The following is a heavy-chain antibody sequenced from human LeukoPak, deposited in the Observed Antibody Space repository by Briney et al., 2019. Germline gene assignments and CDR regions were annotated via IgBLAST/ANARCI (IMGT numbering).Heavy chain of an antibody. CDR3: ARHPIAVANFDY. CDR1: GGSISSYY. Sequence: NPSETLSLTCTVSGGSISSYYWSWIRQPPGKGPEWIGYIYHSGSTNYNPSLKSRVTISVDTSKNQFSLKLSSVTAADTAVYYCARHPIAVANFDYWGQGTLVTVSS. V-gene: IGHV4-59*08. D-gene: IGHD6-19*01. J-gene: IGHJ4*02. CDR2: IYHSGST.